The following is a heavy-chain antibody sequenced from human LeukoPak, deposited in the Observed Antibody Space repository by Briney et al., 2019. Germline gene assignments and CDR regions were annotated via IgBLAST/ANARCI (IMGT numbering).Heavy chain of an antibody. Sequence: SETLSLTCTVSGGSISSYYWSWIRKPPGKGLEWIGYIYYSAITNYNPSLKTRVTISADTSKNHFSLKLSSVTAADTAVYYCARGFVVEAVRSALDVWGQGTTVTVSS. CDR2: IYYSAIT. J-gene: IGHJ6*02. V-gene: IGHV4-59*01. D-gene: IGHD2-15*01. CDR1: GGSISSYY. CDR3: ARGFVVEAVRSALDV.